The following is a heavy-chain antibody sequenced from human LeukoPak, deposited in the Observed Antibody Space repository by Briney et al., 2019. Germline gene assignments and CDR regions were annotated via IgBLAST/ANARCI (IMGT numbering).Heavy chain of an antibody. CDR2: INPSSGDT. Sequence: ASLKVSCKAYRYSFTAAYNIHWLRQDPGQGPEFMGWINPSSGDTRYAQKFQGRVTVTRDKVISTAYMELSSLTSDDTAVYYCARDPRGTYDYWGRGTLVTVSS. J-gene: IGHJ4*02. V-gene: IGHV1-2*02. CDR3: ARDPRGTYDY. CDR1: RYSFTAAYN. D-gene: IGHD5-12*01.